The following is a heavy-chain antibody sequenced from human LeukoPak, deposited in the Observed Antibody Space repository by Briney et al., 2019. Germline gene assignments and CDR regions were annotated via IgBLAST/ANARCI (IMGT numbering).Heavy chain of an antibody. D-gene: IGHD3-16*02. CDR3: TAGRRLGELSLYYYYGMDV. Sequence: PGGSLRLSCAASGFTFSNAWMSWVRQAPEKGLEWVGRIKSKTDGGTTDYAAPVKGRFTISRDDSKNTLYLQMNSLKTEDTAVYYCTAGRRLGELSLYYYYGMDVWGQGTTVTVSS. CDR2: IKSKTDGGTT. V-gene: IGHV3-15*01. CDR1: GFTFSNAW. J-gene: IGHJ6*02.